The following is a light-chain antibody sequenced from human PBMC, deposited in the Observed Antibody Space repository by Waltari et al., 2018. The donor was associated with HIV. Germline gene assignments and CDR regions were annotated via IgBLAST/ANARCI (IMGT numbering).Light chain of an antibody. CDR2: ATP. CDR1: QNIYSY. CDR3: QQVNGYPLT. Sequence: DLQLTQSPSFLSASVVDRVTITCRASQNIYSYLAWYQQKPGRAPQVLIYATPTLQSGVPSRFSGSGSGTEFALTITNLQPDDFATYYCQQVNGYPLTFGGGTTVEI. V-gene: IGKV1-9*01. J-gene: IGKJ4*01.